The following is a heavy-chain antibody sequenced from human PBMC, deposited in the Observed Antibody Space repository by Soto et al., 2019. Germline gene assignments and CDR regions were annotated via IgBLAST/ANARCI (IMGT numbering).Heavy chain of an antibody. Sequence: SETLSLTCTVSGGSISSGGYYWSWIRQHPGKGLEWIGYIYYSGSTYYNPSLKSRVTISVDTSKNQFSLKLSSVTAADTAVYYCARLMVRGVKNAFDIWGQGTMVTVSS. CDR1: GGSISSGGYY. CDR3: ARLMVRGVKNAFDI. CDR2: IYYSGST. V-gene: IGHV4-31*03. J-gene: IGHJ3*02. D-gene: IGHD3-10*01.